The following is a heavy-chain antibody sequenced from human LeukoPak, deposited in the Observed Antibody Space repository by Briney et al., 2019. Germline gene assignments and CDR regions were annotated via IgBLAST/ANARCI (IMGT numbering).Heavy chain of an antibody. CDR1: GYSFTSYW. J-gene: IGHJ2*01. V-gene: IGHV5-51*01. CDR2: IYPGDSDT. Sequence: GESLKISCKGSGYSFTSYWIGWVRQMPGKGLEWMGIIYPGDSDTRYSPSFQGQVTISADKSISTAYLQWSSLKASDTAMDYCARLGGREMATTGYWYFDLWGRGTLVTVSS. CDR3: ARLGGREMATTGYWYFDL. D-gene: IGHD5-24*01.